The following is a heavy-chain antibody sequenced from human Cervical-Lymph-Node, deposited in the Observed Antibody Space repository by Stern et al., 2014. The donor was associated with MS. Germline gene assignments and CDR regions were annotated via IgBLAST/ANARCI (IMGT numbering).Heavy chain of an antibody. CDR3: ATGGSGFFDS. V-gene: IGHV1-69*01. CDR2: TTPIVGAV. J-gene: IGHJ4*02. Sequence: QMQLVQSGAEVQKPGSSVKVSCKTSGGTFSTYTFSWLRQAPGQGLEWMGGTTPIVGAVKYTQSFQGRVAITADESTSTVDMELSGLRSEDTAVYYCATGGSGFFDSWGQGTLVTVSS. CDR1: GGTFSTYT. D-gene: IGHD2-15*01.